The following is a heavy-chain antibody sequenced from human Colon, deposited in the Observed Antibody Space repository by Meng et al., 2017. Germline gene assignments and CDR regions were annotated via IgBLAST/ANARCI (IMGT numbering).Heavy chain of an antibody. CDR1: GDPITSGGYY. J-gene: IGHJ5*01. CDR3: ARVVSLVVKGNWFDS. Sequence: VQLLESGPGLVRPSPTLALTCNVSGDPITSGGYYWSWIRQHPGKGLEWIGYIDHSGTTYDNPSLKTRLTMSVDTSKNQFSLKLTSVTAADTAVYYCARVVSLVVKGNWFDSWGQGTLVTVSS. CDR2: IDHSGTT. V-gene: IGHV4-31*03. D-gene: IGHD2-15*01.